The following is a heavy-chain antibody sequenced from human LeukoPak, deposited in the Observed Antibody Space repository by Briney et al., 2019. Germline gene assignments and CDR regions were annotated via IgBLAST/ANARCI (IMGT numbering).Heavy chain of an antibody. J-gene: IGHJ4*02. D-gene: IGHD3-22*01. V-gene: IGHV1-2*02. Sequence: ASVKVSCKASGYTFTGYYMHWLRQDPGQGLEWMGWINPNSGGTNYAEKFQGRVTMTSDTSISTAYMELTRLRSDDTAVYYCARGRIGYYLDYWGQGTLVPVSS. CDR3: ARGRIGYYLDY. CDR2: INPNSGGT. CDR1: GYTFTGYY.